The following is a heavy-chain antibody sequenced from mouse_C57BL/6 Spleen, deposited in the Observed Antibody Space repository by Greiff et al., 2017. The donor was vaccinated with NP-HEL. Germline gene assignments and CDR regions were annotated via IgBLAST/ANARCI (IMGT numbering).Heavy chain of an antibody. D-gene: IGHD4-1*01. CDR3: ARPNWDLYYFDY. V-gene: IGHV5-17*01. J-gene: IGHJ2*01. Sequence: EVMLVESGGGLVKPGGSLKLSCAASGFTFSDYGMHWVRQAPEKGLEWVAYISSGSSTIYYADTVKGRFPISRDNAKNTLFLQMTSLRSEDTAMYYCARPNWDLYYFDYWGQGTTLTVSS. CDR1: GFTFSDYG. CDR2: ISSGSSTI.